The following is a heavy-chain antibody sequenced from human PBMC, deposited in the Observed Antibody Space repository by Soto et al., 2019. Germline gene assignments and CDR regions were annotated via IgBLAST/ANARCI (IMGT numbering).Heavy chain of an antibody. J-gene: IGHJ4*02. Sequence: PSETLSLTCTVSGGSISSGCYYCSWIRQHPGKGLEWIGYIYCSGSTYYNPSLKSRVTISVDTSKNQFSLKLSSVTAADTAVYYCARARSYYYGSGSRPYYFDYWGQGTLVTVSS. D-gene: IGHD3-10*01. CDR2: IYCSGST. V-gene: IGHV4-31*03. CDR1: GGSISSGCYY. CDR3: ARARSYYYGSGSRPYYFDY.